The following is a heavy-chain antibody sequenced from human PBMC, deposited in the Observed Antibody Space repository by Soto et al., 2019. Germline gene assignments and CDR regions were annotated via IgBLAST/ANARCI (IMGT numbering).Heavy chain of an antibody. D-gene: IGHD5-18*01. Sequence: PGESLKVSCKGSGYTFTSYWITWLRQMPGKGLEWMGRIDPSDSSTNYSPSFQGHVTISTDKSISTAHLQWSSLKVSDTAMYYCAATGYPSPYHFDHCGPGPQVTVSS. J-gene: IGHJ4*02. CDR3: AATGYPSPYHFDH. V-gene: IGHV5-10-1*01. CDR2: IDPSDSST. CDR1: GYTFTSYW.